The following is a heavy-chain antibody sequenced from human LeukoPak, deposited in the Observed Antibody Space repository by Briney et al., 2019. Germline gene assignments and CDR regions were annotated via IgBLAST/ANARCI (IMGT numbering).Heavy chain of an antibody. CDR2: IYYSGST. J-gene: IGHJ3*02. D-gene: IGHD6-19*01. Sequence: SETLSLTCTVSGGSISSYYWSWIRQPPGKGLEWIGYIYYSGSTNYNPSLKSRVTISVDTSKNQFSLKLSSVTAADTAVYYCARRRYSSGWYHRYDAFDIWGQGTMVTVSS. V-gene: IGHV4-59*01. CDR3: ARRRYSSGWYHRYDAFDI. CDR1: GGSISSYY.